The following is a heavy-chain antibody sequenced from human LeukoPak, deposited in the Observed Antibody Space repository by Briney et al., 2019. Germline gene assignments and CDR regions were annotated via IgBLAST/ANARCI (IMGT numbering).Heavy chain of an antibody. CDR2: INAGNGNT. CDR3: ARGGGKQQLGY. D-gene: IGHD6-13*01. Sequence: ASVKVSCKASGYTFTSYGISWVRQAPGQRLEWMGWINAGNGNTKYSQKFQGRVTITRDTSASTAYMELSSLRSEDTAVYYCARGGGKQQLGYWGQGTLVTVSS. CDR1: GYTFTSYG. J-gene: IGHJ4*02. V-gene: IGHV1-3*01.